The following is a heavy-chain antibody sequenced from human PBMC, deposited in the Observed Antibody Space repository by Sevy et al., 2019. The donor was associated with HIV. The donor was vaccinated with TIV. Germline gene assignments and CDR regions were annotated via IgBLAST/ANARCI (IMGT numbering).Heavy chain of an antibody. D-gene: IGHD2-8*01. J-gene: IGHJ4*02. V-gene: IGHV3-23*01. Sequence: GGSLRLSCAASGFTFGKYSMSWVRQPPGKGLEWVSTLSFGCGEINYADSVKGRFTISRDNSKSSVYLQMNNLRPEDTAVYSCAREGCTKPHDYWGQGTLVTVSS. CDR1: GFTFGKYS. CDR3: AREGCTKPHDY. CDR2: LSFGCGEI.